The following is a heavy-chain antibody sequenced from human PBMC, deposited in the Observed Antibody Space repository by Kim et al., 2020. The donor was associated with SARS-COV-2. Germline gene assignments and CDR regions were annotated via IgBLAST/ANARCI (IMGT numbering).Heavy chain of an antibody. V-gene: IGHV4-59*13. Sequence: SETLSLTCTVSGGSITNYYGNWIRQPPGKGLEWIGQIHYTGSTNYNPSPKSRVTISVATSKNQFSLKLSSVTAADTAVYYCAGESYSIGCFDTWGQGTLV. J-gene: IGHJ5*02. D-gene: IGHD6-19*01. CDR2: IHYTGST. CDR3: AGESYSIGCFDT. CDR1: GGSITNYY.